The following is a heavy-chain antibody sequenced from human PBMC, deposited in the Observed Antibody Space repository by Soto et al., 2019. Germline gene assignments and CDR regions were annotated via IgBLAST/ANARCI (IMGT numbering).Heavy chain of an antibody. V-gene: IGHV4-34*01. Sequence: QVQLRQWGAGLLKPAETLRLTCAVFGGSFTDYYWAWIRQSPGKRPEWIGEINHSASTDYNPSLRGRATILVYTFNKQFSLHLTSVTAADTAVYYCARGEYDGSGLYSWAPLGLDVWGPGTAVTVSS. D-gene: IGHD3-22*01. CDR2: INHSAST. J-gene: IGHJ6*02. CDR1: GGSFTDYY. CDR3: ARGEYDGSGLYSWAPLGLDV.